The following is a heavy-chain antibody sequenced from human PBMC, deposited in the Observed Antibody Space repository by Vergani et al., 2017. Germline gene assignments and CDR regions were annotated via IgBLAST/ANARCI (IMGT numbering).Heavy chain of an antibody. CDR3: ARVVCSIAHNTPSAPCDY. CDR2: ISSSGSSI. J-gene: IGHJ4*02. Sequence: QVQVVESGGGLVKFGGSLRLSCAASGFSFSDYYMSWIRQAPGKGLEWLSYISSSGSSIDYADSVKGRFTVSRDNAKNSLYLQMNSLRGEDTAVYYCARVVCSIAHNTPSAPCDYWGQGTLVTVSS. V-gene: IGHV3-11*04. CDR1: GFSFSDYY. D-gene: IGHD2-2*01.